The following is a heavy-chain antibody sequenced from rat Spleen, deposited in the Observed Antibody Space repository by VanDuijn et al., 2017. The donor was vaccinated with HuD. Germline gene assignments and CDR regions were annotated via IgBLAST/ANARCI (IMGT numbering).Heavy chain of an antibody. J-gene: IGHJ2*01. Sequence: EVQLVESGGGLVQPGRSLKLSCVASGFTFNNYWMTWIRQAPGKGLEWVASITNTGGSTYYPDSVKGRFTISRDNAKSTLYLQMNSLRSEDTATYYCTRDRRVYYGIRHYFDYWGQGVMVTVSS. D-gene: IGHD1-6*01. V-gene: IGHV5-31*01. CDR1: GFTFNNYW. CDR3: TRDRRVYYGIRHYFDY. CDR2: ITNTGGST.